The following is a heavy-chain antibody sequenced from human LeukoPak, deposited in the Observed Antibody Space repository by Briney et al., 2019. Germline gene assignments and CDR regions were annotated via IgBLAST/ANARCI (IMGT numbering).Heavy chain of an antibody. D-gene: IGHD3-22*01. Sequence: PGGSLRLSCAASGFTFSSYGMSWVRQAPGKGLEWVSAISGSGGSTYYADSVKGRFTISRDNCKNTLYLQMNSLRAEDTAVYYCAKDHKEGTVVVINPPFDYWGQGTLVTVSS. V-gene: IGHV3-23*01. CDR2: ISGSGGST. J-gene: IGHJ4*02. CDR3: AKDHKEGTVVVINPPFDY. CDR1: GFTFSSYG.